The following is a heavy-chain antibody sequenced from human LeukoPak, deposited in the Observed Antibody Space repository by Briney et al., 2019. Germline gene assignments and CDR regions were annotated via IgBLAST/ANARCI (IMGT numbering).Heavy chain of an antibody. CDR3: AREDDYGRYYFDY. D-gene: IGHD4-17*01. V-gene: IGHV1-3*01. CDR1: GYTFTSYA. Sequence: ASVKVSCKASGYTFTSYAMHWVRQAPGQRLEWMGWINAGNGNTKYSQKFQGRVTITRDTSASTAYMELSSLRSEDTAVYYCAREDDYGRYYFDYWGQGTLVTVSS. J-gene: IGHJ4*02. CDR2: INAGNGNT.